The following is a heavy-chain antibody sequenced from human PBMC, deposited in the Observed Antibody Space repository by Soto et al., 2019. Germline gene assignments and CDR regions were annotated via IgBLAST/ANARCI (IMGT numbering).Heavy chain of an antibody. CDR2: VSFTGTT. D-gene: IGHD5-18*01. CDR3: ACIFSGGYGYGFYYYGMDV. CDR1: GGSINNNYYY. J-gene: IGHJ6*02. V-gene: IGHV4-39*01. Sequence: SETLSLTCSVSGGSINNNYYYWGWVRQPPGKGLEWIGSVSFTGTTYYNPSLKSRVTISVDTSKNQFSLKLSSVTAADTAVYYCACIFSGGYGYGFYYYGMDVWGQGTTVTVSS.